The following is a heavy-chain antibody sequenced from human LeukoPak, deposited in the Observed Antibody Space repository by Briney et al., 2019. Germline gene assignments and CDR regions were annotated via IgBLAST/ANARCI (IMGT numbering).Heavy chain of an antibody. CDR3: ARGYGDYEDAIDY. Sequence: PGGSLRLSCAASGFTFSNYAMTWVRQTPVKGLEWLSYISSSSSTKKYANSVKGRFTISRDNAQNSLFLQMNSLRGEDTAVYYCARGYGDYEDAIDYWGQGTLVTVSS. CDR1: GFTFSNYA. J-gene: IGHJ4*02. CDR2: ISSSSSTK. V-gene: IGHV3-48*01. D-gene: IGHD4-17*01.